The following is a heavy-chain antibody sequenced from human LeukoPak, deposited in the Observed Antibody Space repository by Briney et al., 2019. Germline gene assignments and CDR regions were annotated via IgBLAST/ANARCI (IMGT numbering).Heavy chain of an antibody. D-gene: IGHD2-2*01. J-gene: IGHJ6*03. Sequence: GGSLRLSCAASGFTFDDYAMHWVRQAPGKGLEWVSLISWDGGSTYYADSVKGRFTISRDNSKNSLYLHMNSLRAEDTALYYCAKDGGYCSSTSCRYPEYYYYYMDVWGKGTTVTVSS. V-gene: IGHV3-43D*03. CDR3: AKDGGYCSSTSCRYPEYYYYYMDV. CDR1: GFTFDDYA. CDR2: ISWDGGST.